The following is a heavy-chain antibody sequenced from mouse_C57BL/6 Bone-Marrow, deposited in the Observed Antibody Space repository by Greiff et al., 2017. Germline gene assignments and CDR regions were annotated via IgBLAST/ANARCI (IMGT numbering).Heavy chain of an antibody. D-gene: IGHD2-2*01. CDR3: ARSHGSYYFDY. CDR2: IYPSDSET. V-gene: IGHV1-61*01. Sequence: VQLQQPGAELVRPGSSVKLSCKASGYTFTSYWMDWVKQRPGQGLEWIGNIYPSDSETHYTQKFKDKATLTVDKSSSTAYMQLSSLTSEESAVDYCARSHGSYYFDYWGKGTTLTVSA. CDR1: GYTFTSYW. J-gene: IGHJ2*01.